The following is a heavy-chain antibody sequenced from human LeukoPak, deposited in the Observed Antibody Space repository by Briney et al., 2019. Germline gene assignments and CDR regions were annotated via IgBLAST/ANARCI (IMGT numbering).Heavy chain of an antibody. J-gene: IGHJ4*02. CDR1: GFTFSNAW. D-gene: IGHD3-3*01. CDR2: IKSKTDGGTT. V-gene: IGHV3-15*01. CDR3: TTAYDFWSGENEGLYYFDY. Sequence: GGSLRLSCAASGFTFSNAWMSWVRQAPGKGLEWVGRIKSKTDGGTTDYAAPVKGRFTISRDDSKNTLYLQMNSLKTEDTAVYYCTTAYDFWSGENEGLYYFDYWGQGTLVTVSS.